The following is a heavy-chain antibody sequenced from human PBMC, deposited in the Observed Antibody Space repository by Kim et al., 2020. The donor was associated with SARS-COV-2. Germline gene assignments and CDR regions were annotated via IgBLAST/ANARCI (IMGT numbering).Heavy chain of an antibody. J-gene: IGHJ4*02. V-gene: IGHV4-39*07. D-gene: IGHD6-13*01. CDR3: ARDPSRESTFDY. CDR1: GGSISSSSYY. CDR2: IYYSGST. Sequence: SETLSLTCTVSGGSISSSSYYWGWIRQPPGKGLEWIGSIYYSGSTYYNPSLKSRVTISVDTSKNQFSLKLSSVTAADTAVYYCARDPSRESTFDYWGQGTLVTVSS.